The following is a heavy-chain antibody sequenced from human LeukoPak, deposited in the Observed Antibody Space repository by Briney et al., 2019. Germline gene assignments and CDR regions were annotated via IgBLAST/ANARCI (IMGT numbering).Heavy chain of an antibody. V-gene: IGHV3-49*04. CDR2: IRSKAYGGTT. CDR1: GFTFSSYA. Sequence: GGSLRLSCAASGFTFSSYAMSWVRQAPGKGLEWVGFIRSKAYGGTTEYAASVKGRFIISRDDSKSIAYLQMNSLKTEDTAVYYCTRARYYDSSGEYYFDYWGQGTLVTVSS. J-gene: IGHJ4*02. CDR3: TRARYYDSSGEYYFDY. D-gene: IGHD3-22*01.